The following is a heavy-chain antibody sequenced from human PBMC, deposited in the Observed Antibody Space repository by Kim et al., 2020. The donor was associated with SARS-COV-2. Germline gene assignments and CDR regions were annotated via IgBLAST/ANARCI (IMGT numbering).Heavy chain of an antibody. V-gene: IGHV3-30*07. J-gene: IGHJ4*02. CDR3: ARDLGDSSGYYLYYFDY. Sequence: KGRFTISRDNSKNTLYLQMNSLRAEDTAVYYCARDLGDSSGYYLYYFDYWGQGTLVTVSS. D-gene: IGHD3-22*01.